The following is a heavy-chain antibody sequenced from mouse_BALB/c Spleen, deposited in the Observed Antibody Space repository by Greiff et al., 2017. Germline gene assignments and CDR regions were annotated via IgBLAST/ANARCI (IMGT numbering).Heavy chain of an antibody. CDR3: AREGVVAPFDY. D-gene: IGHD1-1*01. J-gene: IGHJ2*01. CDR1: CYAFSSSW. Sequence: QVQLQQSGPELVKPGASVKISCKASCYAFSSSWMNWVKQRPGQGLEWIGRIYPGDGDTNYNGKFKGKATLTADKSSSTAYMQLSSLTSVDSAVYFCAREGVVAPFDYWGQGTTLTVSS. CDR2: IYPGDGDT. V-gene: IGHV1-82*01.